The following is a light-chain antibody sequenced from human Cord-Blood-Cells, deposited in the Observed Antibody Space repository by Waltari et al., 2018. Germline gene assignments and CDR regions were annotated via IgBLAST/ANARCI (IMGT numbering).Light chain of an antibody. CDR3: SSYTSSSTLGV. V-gene: IGLV2-14*01. J-gene: IGLJ3*02. CDR1: SSDVGGYHY. Sequence: QSALTQPASVSGSPGQSITISCTGPSSDVGGYHYVSWYQQHPGKAPKLMIYDVSNRPSGVSNRFSGSKSGNTASLTISGLQAEDEADYYCSSYTSSSTLGVFGGGTKLTVL. CDR2: DVS.